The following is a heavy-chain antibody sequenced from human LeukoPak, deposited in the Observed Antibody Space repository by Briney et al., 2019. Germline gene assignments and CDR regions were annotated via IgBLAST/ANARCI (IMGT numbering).Heavy chain of an antibody. D-gene: IGHD7-27*01. J-gene: IGHJ4*02. Sequence: VSAISNGGGSTYYADSVKGRFTISRDNSKNTLYLQMNSLRAEDTAVYYCAKDFSTGEDYWGQGTLVTVSS. CDR2: ISNGGGST. CDR3: AKDFSTGEDY. V-gene: IGHV3-23*01.